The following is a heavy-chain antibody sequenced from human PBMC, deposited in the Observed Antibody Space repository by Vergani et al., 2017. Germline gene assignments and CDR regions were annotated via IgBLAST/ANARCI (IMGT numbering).Heavy chain of an antibody. CDR2: IIPILGIA. Sequence: QVQLVQSGAEVKKPGSSVKVSCKASGGTFSSYAISWVRQAPGQGLGWMGRIIPILGIANYAQKFQGRVTITAEKSTSTAYMELSSLGSEDTAEYYCARAQQALGGDNWFDPWGQGTLVTVSS. J-gene: IGHJ5*02. CDR3: ARAQQALGGDNWFDP. CDR1: GGTFSSYA. D-gene: IGHD1/OR15-1a*01. V-gene: IGHV1-69*04.